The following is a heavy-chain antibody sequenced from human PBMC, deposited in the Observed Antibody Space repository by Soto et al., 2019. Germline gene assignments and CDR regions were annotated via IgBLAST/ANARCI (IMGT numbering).Heavy chain of an antibody. V-gene: IGHV3-53*02. CDR1: GFTVSTNY. CDR3: AGAMGWNYFDY. J-gene: IGHJ4*02. D-gene: IGHD6-19*01. Sequence: EVRLVETGGDLIQPGGSLRLSCAASGFTVSTNYMSWVRQAPGKGLEWVSALYTGGNTDYADSVKGRFTISRDNSRNTLYLQMNSLRAEDTAVYYCAGAMGWNYFDYWGQGTLVTVSS. CDR2: LYTGGNT.